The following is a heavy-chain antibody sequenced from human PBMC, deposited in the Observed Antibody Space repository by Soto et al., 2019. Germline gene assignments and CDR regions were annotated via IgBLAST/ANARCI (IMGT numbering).Heavy chain of an antibody. V-gene: IGHV3-23*01. CDR2: ISGSGGST. Sequence: GGSLRLSCAASGFTFSSYAMSWVRQAPGKGLEWVSAISGSGGSTYYADSVKGRFTISRDNSKNTLYLQMNSLRAEDTAVYYCAKAVYDFWSGYRTYYYYYMDVWGKGTTVTVSS. J-gene: IGHJ6*03. D-gene: IGHD3-3*01. CDR3: AKAVYDFWSGYRTYYYYYMDV. CDR1: GFTFSSYA.